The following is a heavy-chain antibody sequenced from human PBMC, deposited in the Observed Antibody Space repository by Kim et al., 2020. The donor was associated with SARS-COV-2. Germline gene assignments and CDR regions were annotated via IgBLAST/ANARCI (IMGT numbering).Heavy chain of an antibody. CDR2: TYYRSKWYN. D-gene: IGHD6-13*01. J-gene: IGHJ6*02. CDR1: GDSVSSNSAA. V-gene: IGHV6-1*01. Sequence: SQTLSLTCAISGDSVSSNSAAWNWIRQSPSRGLEWLGRTYYRSKWYNDYAVSVKSRITINPDTSKNQFSLQLNSVTPEDTAVYYCAREGGSSWPFSHYYYGMDVWGQGTTVTVSS. CDR3: AREGGSSWPFSHYYYGMDV.